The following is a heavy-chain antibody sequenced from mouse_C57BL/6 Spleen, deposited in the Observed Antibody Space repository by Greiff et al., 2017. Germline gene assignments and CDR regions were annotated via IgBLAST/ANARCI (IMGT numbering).Heavy chain of an antibody. J-gene: IGHJ4*01. CDR2: ISSGSSTI. D-gene: IGHD4-1*01. V-gene: IGHV5-17*01. CDR1: GFTFSDYG. CDR3: ARLLTGYYAMDY. Sequence: EVQGVESGGGLVKPGGSLKLSCAASGFTFSDYGMHWVRQAPEQGLEWVAYISSGSSTIDYADTVQGRFTISRDNAKNTLFLQMTSLRCEETAMYYCARLLTGYYAMDYWGQGTSVTVSS.